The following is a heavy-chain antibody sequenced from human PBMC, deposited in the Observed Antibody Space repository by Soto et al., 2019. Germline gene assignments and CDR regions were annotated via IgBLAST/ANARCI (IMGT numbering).Heavy chain of an antibody. CDR2: IHHTGST. Sequence: QMQLQESGPGLVRPSETLSLTCSVSGRSISETNSYWGWICQSPGEGLEWIGTIHHTGSTYYNPSLKNRVIISLDTSKNQFSLKLSSVTAADTALYYCARPEGGYGSGYSWFDPWGQGTRVTVSS. J-gene: IGHJ5*02. D-gene: IGHD5-12*01. CDR1: GRSISETNSY. V-gene: IGHV4-39*01. CDR3: ARPEGGYGSGYSWFDP.